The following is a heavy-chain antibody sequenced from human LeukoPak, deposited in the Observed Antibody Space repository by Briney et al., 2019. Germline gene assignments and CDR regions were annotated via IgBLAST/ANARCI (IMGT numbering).Heavy chain of an antibody. D-gene: IGHD6-19*01. CDR2: ISYDGSNK. CDR1: GFTFSSYA. CDR3: AKDFLRWGSGWSGGVDY. Sequence: GGSLRLSCAASGFTFSSYAMHWVRQAPGKGLEWVAVISYDGSNKYYADSVKGRFTISRDNSKNTLYLQMNSLRAEDTAVYYCAKDFLRWGSGWSGGVDYWGQGSLVTVSS. J-gene: IGHJ4*02. V-gene: IGHV3-30-3*01.